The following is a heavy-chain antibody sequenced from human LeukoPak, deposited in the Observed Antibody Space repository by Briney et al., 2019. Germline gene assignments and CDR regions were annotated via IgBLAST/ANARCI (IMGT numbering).Heavy chain of an antibody. CDR3: ATLRNRYYDFWSGSFNWFDP. CDR2: FDPEDGET. V-gene: IGHV1-24*01. Sequence: ASVKVSCKVSGYTLTELSMHWVRQAPGKGLEWTGGFDPEDGETIYAQKFQGRVTMTEDTSTNTAYMELSSLRSEDTAVYYCATLRNRYYDFWSGSFNWFDPWGQGTLVTVSS. D-gene: IGHD3-3*01. J-gene: IGHJ5*02. CDR1: GYTLTELS.